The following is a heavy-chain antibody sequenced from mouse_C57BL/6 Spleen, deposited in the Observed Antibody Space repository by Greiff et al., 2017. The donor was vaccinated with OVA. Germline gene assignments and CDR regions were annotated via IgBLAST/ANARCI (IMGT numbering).Heavy chain of an antibody. CDR2: IHPSDSDT. D-gene: IGHD3-2*02. Sequence: QVQLKQPGAELVKPGASVKVSCKASGYTFTSYWMHWVKQRPGQGLEWIGRIHPSDSDTNYNQKFKGKATLTVDKSSSTAYMQLSSLTSEDSAVYYCAIEDSSGPWSAYWGQGTLVTVSA. V-gene: IGHV1-74*01. J-gene: IGHJ3*01. CDR3: AIEDSSGPWSAY. CDR1: GYTFTSYW.